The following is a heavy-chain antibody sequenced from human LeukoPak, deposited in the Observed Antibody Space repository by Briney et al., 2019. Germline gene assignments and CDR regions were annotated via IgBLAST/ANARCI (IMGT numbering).Heavy chain of an antibody. CDR3: ARLVVVAATVDY. V-gene: IGHV3-30-3*01. D-gene: IGHD2-15*01. J-gene: IGHJ4*02. Sequence: GGPLRLSCEASGFTFSSYAMPWVRRAPGKGLKGGAVISYDGSNKYYADSVKGRFTISRDNSKNTLYLQMNSLRAEDTAVYYCARLVVVAATVDYWGQGTLVTVSS. CDR2: ISYDGSNK. CDR1: GFTFSSYA.